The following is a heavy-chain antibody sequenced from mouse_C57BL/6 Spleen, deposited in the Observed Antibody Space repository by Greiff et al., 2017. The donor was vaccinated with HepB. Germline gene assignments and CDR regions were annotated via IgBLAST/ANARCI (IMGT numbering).Heavy chain of an antibody. D-gene: IGHD2-5*01. CDR3: ARGDSNDVDY. Sequence: QVQLQQSGAELARPGASVKLSCKASGYTFTSYGISWVKQRTGQGLEWIGEIYPRSGNTYYNEKFKGKATLTADKSSSTAYMELRSLTSEDSAVYFCARGDSNDVDYWGQGTSVTVSS. CDR2: IYPRSGNT. V-gene: IGHV1-81*01. J-gene: IGHJ4*01. CDR1: GYTFTSYG.